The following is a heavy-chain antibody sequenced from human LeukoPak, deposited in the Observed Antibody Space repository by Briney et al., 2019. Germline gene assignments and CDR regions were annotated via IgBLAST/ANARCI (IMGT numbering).Heavy chain of an antibody. CDR3: ARGNRWLVFYYYGMDV. J-gene: IGHJ6*02. CDR2: ISSSSSTI. V-gene: IGHV3-48*01. D-gene: IGHD6-19*01. CDR1: GFTFSSHS. Sequence: GGSLRLSCAASGFTFSSHSMNWVRQAPGKGLEWVSYISSSSSTIYYADSVKGRFTISRDNAKNSLYLQMNSLRAEDTAVYYCARGNRWLVFYYYGMDVWGQGTTVTVSS.